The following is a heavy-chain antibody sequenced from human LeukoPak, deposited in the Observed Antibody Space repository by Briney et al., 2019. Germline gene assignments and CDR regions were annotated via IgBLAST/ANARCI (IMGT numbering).Heavy chain of an antibody. J-gene: IGHJ4*02. D-gene: IGHD2-15*01. Sequence: GASVTVSCKASGGTFSSYAISWVRQAPGQGLEWMGGNIPIFGTANYAQKFQGRVTITADESTSTAYMELSSLRSEDTAVYYCAREVVVAATGGDFYFDYWGQGTLVTVSS. V-gene: IGHV1-69*13. CDR3: AREVVVAATGGDFYFDY. CDR1: GGTFSSYA. CDR2: NIPIFGTA.